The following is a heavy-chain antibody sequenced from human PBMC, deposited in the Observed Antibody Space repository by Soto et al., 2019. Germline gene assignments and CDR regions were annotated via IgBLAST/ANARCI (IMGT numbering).Heavy chain of an antibody. CDR3: ARHGKSSVITKTYGMDV. CDR2: IDPSDSYT. J-gene: IGHJ6*02. D-gene: IGHD1-1*01. CDR1: GYRFSSQW. V-gene: IGHV5-10-1*01. Sequence: GESLKTSCKGSGYRFSSQWISWVRQMPGKGLEWMGRIDPSDSYTSYSPSFQGHVTISTDNSISTAYLQWSSLKASDTAMYYCARHGKSSVITKTYGMDVWGQGTTVTVSS.